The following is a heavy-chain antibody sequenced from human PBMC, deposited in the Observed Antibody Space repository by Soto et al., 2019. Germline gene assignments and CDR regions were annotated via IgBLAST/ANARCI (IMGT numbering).Heavy chain of an antibody. CDR3: AKVLSKNYYYPFDF. J-gene: IGHJ4*02. V-gene: IGHV3-23*01. D-gene: IGHD3-10*01. CDR2: ISGGSSVT. CDR1: GFTFSDYA. Sequence: EVHLLESGGGLVQRGGSLRLSCTASGFTFSDYAMAWVRQAPGKGLEWVSTISGGSSVTYYGDSVKGRFTISRDNAKQTLFLQLNRLSAEDTATYYCAKVLSKNYYYPFDFWGQGTQVTVSS.